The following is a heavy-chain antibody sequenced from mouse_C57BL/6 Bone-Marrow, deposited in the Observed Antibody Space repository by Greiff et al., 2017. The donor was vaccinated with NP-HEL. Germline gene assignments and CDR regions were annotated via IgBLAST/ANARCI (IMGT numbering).Heavy chain of an antibody. CDR1: GFTFTDYY. CDR2: IRNKANGYTT. V-gene: IGHV7-3*01. J-gene: IGHJ3*01. Sequence: DVMLVESGGGLVQPGSSLSLSCAASGFTFTDYYMSWVRQPPGQALEWLGFIRNKANGYTTEYSAYVKGRFTISRDNSQSIRYLQMNALRAEDSATYYCARSSFAYWGQGTLVTVSA. D-gene: IGHD6-1*01. CDR3: ARSSFAY.